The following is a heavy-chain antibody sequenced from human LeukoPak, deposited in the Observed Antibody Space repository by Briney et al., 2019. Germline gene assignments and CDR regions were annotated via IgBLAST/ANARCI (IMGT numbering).Heavy chain of an antibody. CDR2: ITGSVGRT. V-gene: IGHV3-23*01. J-gene: IGHJ4*02. CDR3: ATIVENQIDD. Sequence: GGSLRLSCPASGFTFGAYGMTWVRHAPGKGLDWVSTITGSVGRTYYADSVKGRFTISRDNSKNTLYVKMNSMRVEDTAVYYCATIVENQIDDWGQGTLVTVSS. CDR1: GFTFGAYG. D-gene: IGHD1-14*01.